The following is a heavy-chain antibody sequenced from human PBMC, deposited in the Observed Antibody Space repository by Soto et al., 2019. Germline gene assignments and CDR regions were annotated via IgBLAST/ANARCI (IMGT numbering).Heavy chain of an antibody. V-gene: IGHV4-59*03. D-gene: IGHD2-8*02. Sequence: VQLFQSGGGQVQRGGSLRLSCAASGFSFSNYAVGWVRQTPGKGLEWIGYVSNSGSSDYNPSLRSRLTISVDTSKKELSLKLKSVTTADTAVYFCAVGRSPGALEFWGQGTLVTVSS. CDR2: VSNSGSS. CDR1: GFSFSNYA. CDR3: AVGRSPGALEF. J-gene: IGHJ4*02.